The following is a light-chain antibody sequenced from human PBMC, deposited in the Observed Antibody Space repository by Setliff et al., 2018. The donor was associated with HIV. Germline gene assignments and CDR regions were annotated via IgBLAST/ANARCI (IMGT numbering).Light chain of an antibody. CDR3: SSFTSSSSYV. CDR2: EVS. Sequence: QSALTQPASVSGSPGQSITISCTGTSNDFGSYDYVSWYQHQPGKVPKLMICEVSNRPSGVSDRFSGSKSGNTASLTISGLQTEDEADYYCSSFTSSSSYVFGTGTKVTVL. J-gene: IGLJ1*01. V-gene: IGLV2-14*01. CDR1: SNDFGSYDY.